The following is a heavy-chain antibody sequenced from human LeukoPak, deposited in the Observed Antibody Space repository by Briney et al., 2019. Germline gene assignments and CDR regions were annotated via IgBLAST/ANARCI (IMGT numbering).Heavy chain of an antibody. CDR2: INPNSGGT. J-gene: IGHJ6*03. V-gene: IGHV1-2*02. Sequence: ASVKVSCKASGYTFTGYYMHWVRQAPGQGLEWMGWINPNSGGTNYAQKLQGRVTMTTDTSTSTAYMELRSLRSDDTAVYYCARDPYHYGSGSYRYYYYMDVWGKGTTVTVSS. D-gene: IGHD3-10*01. CDR1: GYTFTGYY. CDR3: ARDPYHYGSGSYRYYYYMDV.